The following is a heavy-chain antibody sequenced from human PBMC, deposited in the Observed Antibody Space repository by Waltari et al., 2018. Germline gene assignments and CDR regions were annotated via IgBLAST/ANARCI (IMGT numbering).Heavy chain of an antibody. CDR2: IRGSGGST. D-gene: IGHD3-16*02. Sequence: EVQLLESGGGLVQPGGSLRLSCAASGFTFSSYAMSWVRQAPGKGLEWVSAIRGSGGSTYYADSVKGRFTISRDNSKNTLYLQMNSLRAEDTAVYYCAKDFSVWGSYRIDYWGQGTLVTVSS. CDR1: GFTFSSYA. V-gene: IGHV3-23*01. J-gene: IGHJ4*02. CDR3: AKDFSVWGSYRIDY.